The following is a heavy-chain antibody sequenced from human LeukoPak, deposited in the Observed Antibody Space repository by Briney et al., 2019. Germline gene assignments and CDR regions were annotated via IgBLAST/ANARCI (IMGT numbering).Heavy chain of an antibody. V-gene: IGHV3-11*01. CDR2: TSSSGSTI. CDR3: ARDLTYDSSGYPGGFDY. Sequence: GGSLRLSCAASGFTFSDYYMSWIRQAPGKGLEWVSYTSSSGSTIYYADSVKGRFTISRDNAKNSLYLQMNGLRAEDTAVYYCARDLTYDSSGYPGGFDYWGQGTLVTVSS. J-gene: IGHJ4*02. D-gene: IGHD3-22*01. CDR1: GFTFSDYY.